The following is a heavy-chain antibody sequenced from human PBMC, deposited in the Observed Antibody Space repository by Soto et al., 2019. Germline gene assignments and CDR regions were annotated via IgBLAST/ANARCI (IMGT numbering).Heavy chain of an antibody. CDR1: GDSVSSNSAA. CDR3: ARWVVGYYYDSGGPYDAFDI. V-gene: IGHV6-1*01. D-gene: IGHD3-22*01. CDR2: TYYRSKWYN. Sequence: SQTLSLTCAISGDSVSSNSAACNWFRQSPSRGLEWLGRTYYRSKWYNDYAVSVKSRITINPDTSKNQFSLQLNSVTPEDTAVYYCARWVVGYYYDSGGPYDAFDIWGQGTMV. J-gene: IGHJ3*02.